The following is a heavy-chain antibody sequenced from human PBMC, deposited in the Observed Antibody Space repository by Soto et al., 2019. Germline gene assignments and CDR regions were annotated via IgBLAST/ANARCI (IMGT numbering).Heavy chain of an antibody. V-gene: IGHV4-59*01. CDR2: IYYSGST. J-gene: IGHJ4*02. Sequence: SETLSLTCTVSGGSISSYYWSWIRQPPGKGLEWIGYIYYSGSTNYNPSLKSRVTISVDTSKNQFSLKLSSVTAADTAVYYCARGGRDDILTGYWIDYWGQGTLVTVSS. CDR3: ARGGRDDILTGYWIDY. CDR1: GGSISSYY. D-gene: IGHD3-9*01.